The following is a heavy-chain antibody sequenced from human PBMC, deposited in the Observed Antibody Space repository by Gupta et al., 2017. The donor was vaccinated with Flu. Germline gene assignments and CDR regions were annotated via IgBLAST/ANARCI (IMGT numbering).Heavy chain of an antibody. Sequence: QVQLVESGGGVVQPGRSLRLSCAASGFTLSIYGMHWVRQAPGKGLEWVAVIWYDGSNKYYADSVKGRFTISRDNSKNTLYLQMNSLRAEDTAVYYCARDGVPAAVSARMDVWGQGTTVTVSS. J-gene: IGHJ6*02. V-gene: IGHV3-33*01. CDR2: IWYDGSNK. CDR1: GFTLSIYG. CDR3: ARDGVPAAVSARMDV. D-gene: IGHD2-2*01.